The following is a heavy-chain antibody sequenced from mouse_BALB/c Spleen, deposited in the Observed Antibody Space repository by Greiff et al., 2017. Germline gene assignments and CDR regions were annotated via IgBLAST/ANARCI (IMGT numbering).Heavy chain of an antibody. D-gene: IGHD1-1*01. CDR2: ISTYYGNT. CDR1: SYTFTDYA. Sequence: QVQLKQSGPELVRPGVSVKISCKGSSYTFTDYAMHWVKQSHAKSLEWIGVISTYYGNTNYNQKFKGKATMTVDKSSSTAYMELARLTSEDSAVYYCARGYYGSSYDYAMDYWGQGTSVTVSS. CDR3: ARGYYGSSYDYAMDY. J-gene: IGHJ4*01. V-gene: IGHV1-67*01.